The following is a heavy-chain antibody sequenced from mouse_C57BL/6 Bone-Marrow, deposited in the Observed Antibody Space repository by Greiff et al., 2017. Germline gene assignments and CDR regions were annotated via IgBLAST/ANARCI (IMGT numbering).Heavy chain of an antibody. V-gene: IGHV5-9*01. D-gene: IGHD1-1*01. CDR3: AREVLICCGSSPFAY. CDR2: ISGGGGNT. CDR1: GFTFSSYS. Sequence: EVKLVQSGGGLVKPGGSLKLSCAASGFTFSSYSMSWVRQTPEKRLEWVATISGGGGNTYYPDSVKGRVTISRDTAKNTPYLQMSSLRSEDTALEYCAREVLICCGSSPFAYWGQGTLVTVSA. J-gene: IGHJ3*01.